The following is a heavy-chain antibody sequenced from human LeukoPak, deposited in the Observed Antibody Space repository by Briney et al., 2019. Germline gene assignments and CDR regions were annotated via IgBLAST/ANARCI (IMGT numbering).Heavy chain of an antibody. Sequence: GGSLRLSCAASGFTFSSYAMSWVRQAPGKGLEWVSAISGSGGSTYYADSVKGRFTISRDNSKNTLYLQMNSLRAEDTAVYYRAKGIGYYYDSSGYYWGQGTLVTVSS. J-gene: IGHJ4*02. CDR1: GFTFSSYA. CDR3: AKGIGYYYDSSGYY. V-gene: IGHV3-23*01. CDR2: ISGSGGST. D-gene: IGHD3-22*01.